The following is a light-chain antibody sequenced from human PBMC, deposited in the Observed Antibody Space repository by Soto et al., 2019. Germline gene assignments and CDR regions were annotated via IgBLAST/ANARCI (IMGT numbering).Light chain of an antibody. CDR3: SSYAGSNNFVV. CDR1: SSDVGGYNY. V-gene: IGLV2-8*01. Sequence: QSALTQPPSAFGSPGQSVTISCTGTSSDVGGYNYVSWYQQHSGKAPNLMIYEVSKRPSGVPDRFSGSKSGNTASLTVSGLQAEDEADYYCSSYAGSNNFVVFGGGTKVTVL. CDR2: EVS. J-gene: IGLJ2*01.